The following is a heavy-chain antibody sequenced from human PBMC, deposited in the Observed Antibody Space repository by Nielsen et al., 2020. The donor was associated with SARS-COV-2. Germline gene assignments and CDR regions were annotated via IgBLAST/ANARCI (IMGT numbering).Heavy chain of an antibody. CDR2: ISYDGSNK. CDR3: AKDLGTSGAGYSSGLFDY. D-gene: IGHD6-19*01. V-gene: IGHV3-30*18. J-gene: IGHJ4*02. Sequence: GESLKISCAASGFTFSSYGMHWVRQAPGKGLEWVAVISYDGSNKYYADSVKGRFTISRDNSKNTLYLQMNSLRAEDTAVYYCAKDLGTSGAGYSSGLFDYWGQGTLVTVSS. CDR1: GFTFSSYG.